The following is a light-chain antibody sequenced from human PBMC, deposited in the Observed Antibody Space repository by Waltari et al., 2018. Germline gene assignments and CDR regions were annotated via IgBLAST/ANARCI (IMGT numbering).Light chain of an antibody. CDR3: QQRSNWPPKYT. CDR2: DAS. Sequence: EIVLTQSPATLSLSPGERATLPCRASQSVSSYLAWYQQKPGQPPRLLIYDASNRATGIPARFSGSGSGTDFTLTISSLEPEDFAVYYCQQRSNWPPKYTFGQGTKLEIK. V-gene: IGKV3-11*01. J-gene: IGKJ2*01. CDR1: QSVSSY.